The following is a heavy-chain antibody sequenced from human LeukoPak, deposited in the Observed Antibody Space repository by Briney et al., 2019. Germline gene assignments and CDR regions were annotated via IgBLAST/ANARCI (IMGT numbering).Heavy chain of an antibody. V-gene: IGHV3-73*01. D-gene: IGHD6-13*01. J-gene: IGHJ4*02. CDR2: IRSKANSYAT. CDR1: GFTFSGSA. CDR3: TRYTSIAAAGNGY. Sequence: PGGSLRLXCAASGFTFSGSAMHWVRQASGKGLEWVGRIRSKANSYATAYAASVKGRFTISRDDSKNTAYLQMNSLKTEDTAVYYCTRYTSIAAAGNGYWGQGTLVTVSS.